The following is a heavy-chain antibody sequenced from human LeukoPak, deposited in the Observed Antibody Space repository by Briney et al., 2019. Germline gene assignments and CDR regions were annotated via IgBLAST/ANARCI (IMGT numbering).Heavy chain of an antibody. CDR3: ARGIVVVIMGEYAFDI. CDR1: GGTFSSYA. CDR2: IIPIFGTA. J-gene: IGHJ3*02. D-gene: IGHD3-22*01. V-gene: IGHV1-69*13. Sequence: ASVKVSCKASGGTFSSYAISWVRQAPGQGLEWMGGIIPIFGTANYAQKFQGRVTITADESTSTAYMELSSLRSEDTAVYYCARGIVVVIMGEYAFDIWGQGTMVTVSS.